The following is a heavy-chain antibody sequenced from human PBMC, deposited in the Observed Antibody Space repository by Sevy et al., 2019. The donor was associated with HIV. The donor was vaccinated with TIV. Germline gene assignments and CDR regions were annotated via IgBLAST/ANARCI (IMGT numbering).Heavy chain of an antibody. Sequence: GGSLRLSCAASGFTFSNAWMSWVRQAPGKGLEWVGRIKSKTDGGTTDYAAPVKGRFTISRDDSKNTLYLQMNGLKTGDTAVYYCTTDLREIVVVIDDAFDIWGQGTMVTVSS. J-gene: IGHJ3*02. CDR2: IKSKTDGGTT. D-gene: IGHD3-22*01. V-gene: IGHV3-15*01. CDR1: GFTFSNAW. CDR3: TTDLREIVVVIDDAFDI.